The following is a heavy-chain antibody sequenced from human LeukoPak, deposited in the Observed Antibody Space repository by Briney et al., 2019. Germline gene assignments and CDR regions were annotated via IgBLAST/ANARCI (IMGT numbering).Heavy chain of an antibody. D-gene: IGHD4-17*01. CDR2: IKQGGNTK. CDR3: VRGPSFGDFVDYLDS. J-gene: IGHJ4*02. V-gene: IGHV3-7*01. Sequence: GGSLRLSCSASGFTFSSHWMTWVRLAPGKGLEWVAHIKQGGNTKHYVGSVKGRFTISRDDAQNTLYLQMNSLRDDDTAVYYCVRGPSFGDFVDYLDSWGQGTRVTVSS. CDR1: GFTFSSHW.